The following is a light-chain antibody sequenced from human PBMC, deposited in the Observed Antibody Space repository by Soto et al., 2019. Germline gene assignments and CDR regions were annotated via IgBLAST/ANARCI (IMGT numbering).Light chain of an antibody. Sequence: DIQMTHSHSTLSASVVYIVTITCLASQVIYSWIAWYQQKPGRAPKLLIFAASNLQSGVPVRFSGSGSGTDFILSINSLQPEDVATYYCQKLDSFPLNCGQGKRREIK. V-gene: IGKV1-12*01. CDR1: QVIYSW. J-gene: IGKJ5*01. CDR2: AAS. CDR3: QKLDSFPLN.